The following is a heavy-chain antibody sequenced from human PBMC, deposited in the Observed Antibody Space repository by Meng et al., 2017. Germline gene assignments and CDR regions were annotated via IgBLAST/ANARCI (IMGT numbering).Heavy chain of an antibody. J-gene: IGHJ4*02. V-gene: IGHV3-74*01. CDR1: VFTCNSYW. CDR2: INSDGSST. Sequence: VRLVGSGGGLVQPGGSLRLSCAASVFTCNSYWMHWVRQAPGKGLVWVSRINSDGSSTSYADSVKGRFTISRDNAKNTLYLQMNSLRAEDTAVYYCARFSDTVTARIFDYWGQGTLVTVSS. CDR3: ARFSDTVTARIFDY. D-gene: IGHD4-17*01.